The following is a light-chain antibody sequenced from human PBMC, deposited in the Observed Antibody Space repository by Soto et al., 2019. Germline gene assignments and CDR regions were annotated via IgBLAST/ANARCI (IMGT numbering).Light chain of an antibody. J-gene: IGKJ1*01. CDR1: QSVSTNF. CDR2: GAS. Sequence: EIVLTQSPGTLSLSPGEGATLSCRASQSVSTNFFAWYQQKPGQAPRLLIYGASTRATGNPDKFSGSGSGTDFTLPISRLEPEDFAVYYCQQYGKTSWTFGQGTKVEIK. V-gene: IGKV3-20*01. CDR3: QQYGKTSWT.